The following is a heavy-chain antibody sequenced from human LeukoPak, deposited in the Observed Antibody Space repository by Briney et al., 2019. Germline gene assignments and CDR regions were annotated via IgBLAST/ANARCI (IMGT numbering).Heavy chain of an antibody. CDR3: AHVYGILTGYYSDKYYFDY. V-gene: IGHV2-5*02. Sequence: SGPTLVKPTQTLTLTCTFSGFSLSTSGVGVGWIRQPPGKALEWLALIYWDDDKRYSPSLKSRLTITKDTSKNQVVLTMTNMDPVDTATYYCAHVYGILTGYYSDKYYFDYWGQGTLVTVSS. D-gene: IGHD3-9*01. CDR1: GFSLSTSGVG. CDR2: IYWDDDK. J-gene: IGHJ4*02.